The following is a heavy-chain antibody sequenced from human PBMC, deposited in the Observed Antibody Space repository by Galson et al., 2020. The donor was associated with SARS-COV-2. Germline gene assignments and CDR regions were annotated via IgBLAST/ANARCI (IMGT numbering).Heavy chain of an antibody. CDR3: AKALLLGNYFYGMDV. Sequence: GESLKISCAGSGFSFSNCAMHWVRQAPGKGLEWVALISYDGGNKYYTDSLKGRFTISRDNSKNTLYLQMNSLRGEDTAVYYCAKALLLGNYFYGMDVWGQGTTVTVSS. CDR2: ISYDGGNK. D-gene: IGHD2-15*01. CDR1: GFSFSNCA. V-gene: IGHV3-30*18. J-gene: IGHJ6*02.